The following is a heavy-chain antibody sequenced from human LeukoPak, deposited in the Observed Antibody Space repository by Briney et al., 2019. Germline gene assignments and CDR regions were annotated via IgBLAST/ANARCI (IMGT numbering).Heavy chain of an antibody. CDR3: ARSQSQSGSYRYYFAY. V-gene: IGHV4-61*08. CDR1: GVSVGSAGYY. Sequence: PSETLSLTCSVSGVSVGSAGYYWTWIRQPPGKGLEWIGYMYYTANSNYNPFLKSRVTMSLDPSQNEFSLRLTSVTAADTAVYYCARSQSQSGSYRYYFAYWGQGSLVTVSS. J-gene: IGHJ4*02. CDR2: MYYTANS. D-gene: IGHD1-26*01.